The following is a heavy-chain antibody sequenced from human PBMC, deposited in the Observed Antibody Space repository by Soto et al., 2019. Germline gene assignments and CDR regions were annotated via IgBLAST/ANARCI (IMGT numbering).Heavy chain of an antibody. CDR1: GGTFSSYA. CDR2: IIPIFGTA. Sequence: ASVKVSCKASGGTFSSYAISWVRQAPGQGLEWMGGIIPIFGTANYAQKFQGRVTITADDSTSTAYMELSSLRSEETAVYYCARAGVVPATRSDWFDAWGQGTLVTVSS. D-gene: IGHD2-15*01. CDR3: ARAGVVPATRSDWFDA. J-gene: IGHJ5*02. V-gene: IGHV1-69*13.